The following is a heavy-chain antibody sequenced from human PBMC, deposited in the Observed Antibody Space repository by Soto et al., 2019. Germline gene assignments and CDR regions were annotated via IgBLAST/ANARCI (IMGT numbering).Heavy chain of an antibody. Sequence: QVQLQQWGAGLLKPSETLSLTCAVYGGSFSGYYWSWIRQPPGKGLEWIGEINHSGSTNYNPSLKSRVPISVDTSKNQFSLKLSSVTAADTAVYYCARQYYYDSSGYYYFDYWGQGTLVTVSS. D-gene: IGHD3-22*01. CDR3: ARQYYYDSSGYYYFDY. J-gene: IGHJ4*02. V-gene: IGHV4-34*01. CDR1: GGSFSGYY. CDR2: INHSGST.